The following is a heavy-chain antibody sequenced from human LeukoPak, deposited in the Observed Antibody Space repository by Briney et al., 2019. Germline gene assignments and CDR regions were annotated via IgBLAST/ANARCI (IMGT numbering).Heavy chain of an antibody. CDR1: GFTFSSYG. V-gene: IGHV3-30*02. CDR2: IRYDGSNK. D-gene: IGHD6-13*01. J-gene: IGHJ6*03. Sequence: GGSLRLSCAASGFTFSSYGMHWVRQAPGKVLEWVAFIRYDGSNKYYADSVKGRSTISRDNSKNTLYLQMNSLRAEDTAVYYCAKVIIAAAGTGDYMDVWGKGTTVTISS. CDR3: AKVIIAAAGTGDYMDV.